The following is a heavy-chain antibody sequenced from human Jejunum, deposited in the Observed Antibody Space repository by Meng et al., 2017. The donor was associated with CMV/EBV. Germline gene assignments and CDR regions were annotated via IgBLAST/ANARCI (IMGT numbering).Heavy chain of an antibody. CDR3: SRVGKDRSGGDCSFDH. CDR1: SISGYC. J-gene: IGHJ4*02. V-gene: IGHV4-59*01. Sequence: SISGYCWSWIRQPPGKGLEWLGYMYYSGKTTYNPSLESRVTISLDTSKNQFSLNLRSVTAADTAVYYCSRVGKDRSGGDCSFDHWGQGTLVTVSS. CDR2: MYYSGKT. D-gene: IGHD2-21*01.